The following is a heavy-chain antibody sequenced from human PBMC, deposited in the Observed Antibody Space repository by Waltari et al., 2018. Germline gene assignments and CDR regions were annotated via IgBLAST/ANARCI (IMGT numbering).Heavy chain of an antibody. CDR1: GFTFSSSA. V-gene: IGHV3-23*04. CDR3: VKQRVRASPIFDY. D-gene: IGHD6-25*01. CDR2: ISVGGGTT. J-gene: IGHJ4*02. Sequence: EVQLVESGGGLVQPGGSLKLSCATSGFTFSSSAMTWVRPAPGMGLEWVSDISVGGGTTYYADSVKGRFTISRDNSKNILYLQMNSLRAEDTAFYYCVKQRVRASPIFDYWGLGTLVTVSS.